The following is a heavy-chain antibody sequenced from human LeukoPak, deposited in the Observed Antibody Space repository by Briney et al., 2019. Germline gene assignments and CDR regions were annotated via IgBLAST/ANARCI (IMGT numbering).Heavy chain of an antibody. CDR2: ISGSGGST. CDR1: GFTFSSYA. CDR3: ASRGVAGEYYFDY. D-gene: IGHD6-19*01. V-gene: IGHV3-23*01. Sequence: PGGSLRLSCAASGFTFSSYAMSWVRQAPGKGLEWVSAISGSGGSTYYADSVKGRFTISRDNSKNTLYLQMNSLRAEDTAVYYCASRGVAGEYYFDYWGQGTLVTVSS. J-gene: IGHJ4*02.